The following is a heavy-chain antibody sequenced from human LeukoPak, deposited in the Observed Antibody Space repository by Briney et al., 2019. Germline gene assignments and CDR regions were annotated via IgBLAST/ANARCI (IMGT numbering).Heavy chain of an antibody. D-gene: IGHD2-21*02. V-gene: IGHV4-39*01. J-gene: IGHJ4*02. CDR1: GGSISISSYY. CDR3: ARRREAYCGGDCLYYFDY. Sequence: DPSETLSLTCTVSGGSISISSYYWAWIRQPPGKGLEWIGSIYYSGSTYYNPSLKSRVTISVDTSKNQFSLKLSSATAADTAVYYCARRREAYCGGDCLYYFDYWGQGTLVTVSS. CDR2: IYYSGST.